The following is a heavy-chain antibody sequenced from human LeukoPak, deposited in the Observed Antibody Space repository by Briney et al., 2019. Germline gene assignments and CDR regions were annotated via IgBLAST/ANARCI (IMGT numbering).Heavy chain of an antibody. J-gene: IGHJ5*02. D-gene: IGHD3-10*01. CDR3: ARDSGSYASGYNNWFDP. Sequence: GGSLRLSCAASGFTFDDYGMSWVRQAPGKGLEWVSGINWNGGSTGYADSVKGRFTISRDNAKNSLYLQMNSLRAEDTALYYCARDSGSYASGYNNWFDPWGQGTLVTVSS. CDR2: INWNGGST. CDR1: GFTFDDYG. V-gene: IGHV3-20*04.